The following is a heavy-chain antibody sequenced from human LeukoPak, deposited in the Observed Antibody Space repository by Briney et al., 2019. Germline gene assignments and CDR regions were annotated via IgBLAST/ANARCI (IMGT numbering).Heavy chain of an antibody. V-gene: IGHV1-18*01. CDR3: ARASYSSGWYYYYGMDV. CDR1: GYTLTELS. Sequence: GASVKVSCKVSGYTLTELSMHWVRQAPGQGLEWMGWISAYNGNTNYAQKLQGRVTMTTDTSTSTGYMELRSLRSDDTAVYYCARASYSSGWYYYYGMDVWGRGTTVTVSS. D-gene: IGHD6-19*01. CDR2: ISAYNGNT. J-gene: IGHJ6*02.